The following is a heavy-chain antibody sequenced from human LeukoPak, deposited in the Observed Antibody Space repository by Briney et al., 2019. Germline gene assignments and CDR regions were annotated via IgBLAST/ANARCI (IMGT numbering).Heavy chain of an antibody. V-gene: IGHV2-5*01. Sequence: QTLTLTCNFSGFSLTTFEVGVAWIRQPPGQALEWLALIYGTGDKRFSPSLKDRLTLTMDTAQNQVVLTMAEVDPVDTATYFCARQKLLGDDYSYFALDVWGPGSTVIVSS. CDR1: GFSLTTFEVG. CDR3: ARQKLLGDDYSYFALDV. CDR2: IYGTGDK. D-gene: IGHD4-11*01. J-gene: IGHJ6*02.